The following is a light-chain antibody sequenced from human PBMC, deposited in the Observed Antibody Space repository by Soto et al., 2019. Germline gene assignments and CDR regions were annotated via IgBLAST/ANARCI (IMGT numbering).Light chain of an antibody. Sequence: EIVMTQSPAILSVSPGERVTLSCRANQSISSNLAWYQQKPGHTPRLLIYGATTRATGIPARFSGSGSGTEFTLTISSLQSEDFAVYYCQQRSDWPWTFGQGTKVDI. J-gene: IGKJ1*01. CDR3: QQRSDWPWT. CDR1: QSISSN. V-gene: IGKV3D-15*01. CDR2: GAT.